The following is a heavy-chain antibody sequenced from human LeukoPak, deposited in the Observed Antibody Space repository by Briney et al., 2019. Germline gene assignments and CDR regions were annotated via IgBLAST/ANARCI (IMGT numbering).Heavy chain of an antibody. CDR2: IYTSGTT. Sequence: SETLSLTCTVSGGSISNDYWSWIRQPAGKGLEWIGRIYTSGTTHYNPSLKSRLTMSVDTPKNQFSLNLSSVTAADTAVYFCARGPYSYDSSGAFDIWGQGTMVTVSS. D-gene: IGHD3-22*01. J-gene: IGHJ3*02. V-gene: IGHV4-4*07. CDR3: ARGPYSYDSSGAFDI. CDR1: GGSISNDY.